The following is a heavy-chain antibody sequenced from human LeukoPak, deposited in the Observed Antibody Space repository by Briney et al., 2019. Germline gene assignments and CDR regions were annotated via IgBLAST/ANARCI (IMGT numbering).Heavy chain of an antibody. Sequence: GGSLRLSCAASGFTVSSNYMSWVRQAPGKGLEWVSAIYGGGSTYYADSVKGRFTISRDSSKNTLYLQMNSLRAEDTAVYYCARDRGIAAAMDYWGQGTLVSVSS. J-gene: IGHJ4*02. D-gene: IGHD6-13*01. V-gene: IGHV3-53*01. CDR2: IYGGGST. CDR1: GFTVSSNY. CDR3: ARDRGIAAAMDY.